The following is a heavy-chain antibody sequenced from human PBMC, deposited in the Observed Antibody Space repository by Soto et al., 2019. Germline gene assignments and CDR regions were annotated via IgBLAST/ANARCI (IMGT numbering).Heavy chain of an antibody. CDR1: GFTFSSYE. J-gene: IGHJ5*02. V-gene: IGHV3-48*03. CDR3: ASQYYDFWSGPNSRWFDP. CDR2: ISSSGSTI. Sequence: GGSQRLSCAASGFTFSSYEMNWVRQAPGKGLEWVSYISSSGSTIYYADSVKGRFTISRDNAKNSLYLQMNSLRAEDTAVYYCASQYYDFWSGPNSRWFDPWGQGTLVTVSS. D-gene: IGHD3-3*01.